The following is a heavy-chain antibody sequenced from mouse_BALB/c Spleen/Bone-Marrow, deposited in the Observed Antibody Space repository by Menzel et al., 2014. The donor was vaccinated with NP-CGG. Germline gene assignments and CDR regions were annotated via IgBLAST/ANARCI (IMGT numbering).Heavy chain of an antibody. J-gene: IGHJ4*01. D-gene: IGHD1-1*01. CDR2: IDPANGNT. Sequence: VQLKESGAELVKPGASVKLSCTASGFNIKDTYMHWVKQRPEQGLEWIGRIDPANGNTNYDPKFQGKATITADTSPNTAYLQLSSLTSEDTAVYYCATLTTVVDAMDYWGQGTSVTVSS. CDR1: GFNIKDTY. V-gene: IGHV14-3*02. CDR3: ATLTTVVDAMDY.